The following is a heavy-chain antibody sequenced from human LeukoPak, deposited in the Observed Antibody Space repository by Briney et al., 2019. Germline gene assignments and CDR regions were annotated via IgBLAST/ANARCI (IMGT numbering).Heavy chain of an antibody. J-gene: IGHJ4*02. CDR3: ARYSSGLYYYFDY. Sequence: PSETLSLTCTVSGGSISGYYWSWIRQPPGKGLEWIGYINYSGSTNYNPSLKSRVTISVDTSKKNQFSLKLSSVTAADTAIYYCARYSSGLYYYFDYWGQGTLVTVSS. CDR2: INYSGST. V-gene: IGHV4-59*08. D-gene: IGHD6-19*01. CDR1: GGSISGYY.